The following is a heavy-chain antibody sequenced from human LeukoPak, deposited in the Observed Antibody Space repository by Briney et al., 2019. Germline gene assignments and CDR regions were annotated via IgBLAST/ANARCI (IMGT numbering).Heavy chain of an antibody. CDR3: ARDLISGYCSGGSCY. CDR2: ISGSGGST. V-gene: IGHV3-23*01. CDR1: GFTFSSYA. J-gene: IGHJ4*02. Sequence: PGGSLRLSCAASGFTFSSYAMSWVRQAPGKGLEWVSAISGSGGSTYYADSVKGRFTISRDNAKNSLYLQMNSLRAEDTAVYYCARDLISGYCSGGSCYWGQGTLVTVSS. D-gene: IGHD2-15*01.